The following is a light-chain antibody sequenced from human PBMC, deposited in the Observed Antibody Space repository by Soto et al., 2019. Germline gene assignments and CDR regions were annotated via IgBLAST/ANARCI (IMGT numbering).Light chain of an antibody. V-gene: IGKV1-12*01. J-gene: IGKJ5*01. CDR1: QTISFS. Sequence: DIQMTQSPSSLSASVVDRVTITFRASQTISFSLAWYQQKAGKAPNLLIYGASNLHSGVPSRFSGSGSGTNFTLTISSLQPEDFATYYCQQANSFPITFGQGTRLEIK. CDR2: GAS. CDR3: QQANSFPIT.